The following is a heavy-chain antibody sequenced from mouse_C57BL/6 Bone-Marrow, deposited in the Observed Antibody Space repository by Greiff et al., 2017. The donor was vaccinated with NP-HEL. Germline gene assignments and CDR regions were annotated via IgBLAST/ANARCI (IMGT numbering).Heavy chain of an antibody. J-gene: IGHJ1*03. D-gene: IGHD2-1*01. CDR1: GFSFNTYA. CDR2: IRSKSNNYAT. CDR3: VRHGLLYQYFDV. V-gene: IGHV10-1*01. Sequence: EVMLVESGGGLVQPKGSLKLSCAASGFSFNTYAMNWVRQAPGKGLEWVARIRSKSNNYATYYADSVKDRFTISRDDSESMLYLQMNNLKTEDTAMYYCVRHGLLYQYFDVWGTGTTVTVSS.